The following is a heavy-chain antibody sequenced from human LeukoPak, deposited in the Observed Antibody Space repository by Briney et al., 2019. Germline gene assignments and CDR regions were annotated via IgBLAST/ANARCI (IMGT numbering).Heavy chain of an antibody. CDR2: IIPILGIA. V-gene: IGHV1-69*04. D-gene: IGHD3-22*01. Sequence: SVKVSCKASGGTFSSYAISWVRQAPGQGLEWMGRIIPILGIANYAQKFQGRVTITADKSTSTAYMELSSLRSEDTAVYYCARVYYDSSGYYTAHSPWYFDLWGRGTLVTVSS. J-gene: IGHJ2*01. CDR1: GGTFSSYA. CDR3: ARVYYDSSGYYTAHSPWYFDL.